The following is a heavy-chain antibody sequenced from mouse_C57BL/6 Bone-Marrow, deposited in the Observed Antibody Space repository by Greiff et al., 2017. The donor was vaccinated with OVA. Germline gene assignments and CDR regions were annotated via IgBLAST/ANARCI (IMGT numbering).Heavy chain of an antibody. CDR1: GYTFTSYG. D-gene: IGHD3-3*01. CDR2: IYPRSGNT. Sequence: QVQLQQSGAELARPGASVKLSCKASGYTFTSYGISWVKQRTGQGLEWIGEIYPRSGNTYYNEKFKGKATLTADKSASTAYMELRSLTSEDSAVYFCQEDRYYDVWGTGTTVTVSS. CDR3: QEDRYYDV. V-gene: IGHV1-81*01. J-gene: IGHJ1*03.